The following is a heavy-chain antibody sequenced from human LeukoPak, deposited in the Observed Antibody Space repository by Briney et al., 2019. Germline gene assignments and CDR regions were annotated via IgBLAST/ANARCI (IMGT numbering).Heavy chain of an antibody. J-gene: IGHJ4*02. V-gene: IGHV3-7*01. D-gene: IGHD2-15*01. Sequence: GSLSLSCGASGFTFTSFWMTWVRQAPGKGLEWVANIKQDGSEKYYVDSVKGRFTISRDNAKNSLSLQMNSLRAEDTAVYYCGRGKAAPEDWGQGTLVTVSS. CDR2: IKQDGSEK. CDR3: GRGKAAPED. CDR1: GFTFTSFW.